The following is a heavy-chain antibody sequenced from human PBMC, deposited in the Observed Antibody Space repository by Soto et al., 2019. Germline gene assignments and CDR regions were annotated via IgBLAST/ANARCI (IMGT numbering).Heavy chain of an antibody. J-gene: IGHJ3*02. V-gene: IGHV1-69*08. CDR2: IIPILGIA. CDR3: ARENFMRDALGVWAFDI. Sequence: QVKLVQSGAEVKKPGSSVKVSCKASGGTFSSYTISWVRQAPGQGLEWMGRIIPILGIANYAQKFQGRVTITADKSTSTAYMELSSLRSEDTAVYYCARENFMRDALGVWAFDIWGQGTMVTVSS. CDR1: GGTFSSYT. D-gene: IGHD3-10*01.